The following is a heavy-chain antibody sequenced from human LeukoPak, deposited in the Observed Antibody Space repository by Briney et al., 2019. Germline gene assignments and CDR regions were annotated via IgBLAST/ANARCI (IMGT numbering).Heavy chain of an antibody. J-gene: IGHJ4*02. CDR1: GGTFSSYA. CDR2: IIPILGIA. Sequence: EASVKVSCKASGGTFSSYAISWVRQAPGQGLEWMGRIIPILGIANYAQKFQGRVTITADKSTSTAYMELNSLRAEDTAVYYCARDSSRSSGSSNDYWGQGTLVTVSS. CDR3: ARDSSRSSGSSNDY. V-gene: IGHV1-69*04. D-gene: IGHD3-10*01.